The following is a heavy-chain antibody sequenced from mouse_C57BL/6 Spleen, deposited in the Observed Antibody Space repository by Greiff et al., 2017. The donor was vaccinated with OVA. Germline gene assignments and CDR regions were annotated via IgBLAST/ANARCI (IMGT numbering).Heavy chain of an antibody. V-gene: IGHV1-55*01. Sequence: QVQLQQPGAELVKPGASVKMSCKASGYTFTSYWITWVKQRPGQGLEWIGDIYYGSGSTNYNEKFKSNATLTVDTSSSTAYMQLSSLTSEDSAVYYCARSGYYGSSYDAMDYWGQGTSVTVSS. J-gene: IGHJ4*01. CDR3: ARSGYYGSSYDAMDY. CDR2: IYYGSGST. CDR1: GYTFTSYW. D-gene: IGHD1-1*01.